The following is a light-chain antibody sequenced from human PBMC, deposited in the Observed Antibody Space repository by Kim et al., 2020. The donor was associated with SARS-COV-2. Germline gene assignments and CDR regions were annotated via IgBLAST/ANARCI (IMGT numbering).Light chain of an antibody. CDR3: QQYGSSPLT. J-gene: IGKJ4*01. Sequence: APGDRATLSCRASQSVSSSYLAWYQQKPGQAPRLLIYGASSRATGIPDRFSGSGSRTDFTLTISRLEPEDVAVYYCQQYGSSPLTFGGGTKVDIK. CDR1: QSVSSSY. CDR2: GAS. V-gene: IGKV3-20*01.